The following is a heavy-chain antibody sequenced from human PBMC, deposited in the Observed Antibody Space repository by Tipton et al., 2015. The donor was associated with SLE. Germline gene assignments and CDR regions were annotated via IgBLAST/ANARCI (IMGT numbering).Heavy chain of an antibody. CDR1: GFTFSSYS. Sequence: SLRLSCAASGFTFSSYSMNWVRQAPGKGLEWVSYISSSSSTIYYADSVKGRFTISRDNAKNSLYLQMNSLRAEDTAVYYCAHSYYDSSGYYGYWGQGTLVTVSS. CDR2: ISSSSSTI. V-gene: IGHV3-48*01. CDR3: AHSYYDSSGYYGY. D-gene: IGHD3-22*01. J-gene: IGHJ4*02.